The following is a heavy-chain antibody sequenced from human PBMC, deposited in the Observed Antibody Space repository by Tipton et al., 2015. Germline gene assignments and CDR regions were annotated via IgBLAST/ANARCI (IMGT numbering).Heavy chain of an antibody. CDR1: GFTFSSYS. Sequence: SLRLSCAASGFTFSSYSMNWVRQAPGKGLEWVAVIWYDGGNKYYADSVKGRFTISRDNSKNTLYLQMNSLRAEDTAVYYCAREDDSSPAYWGQGTLVTVSS. CDR3: AREDDSSPAY. V-gene: IGHV3-33*08. D-gene: IGHD3-22*01. CDR2: IWYDGGNK. J-gene: IGHJ4*02.